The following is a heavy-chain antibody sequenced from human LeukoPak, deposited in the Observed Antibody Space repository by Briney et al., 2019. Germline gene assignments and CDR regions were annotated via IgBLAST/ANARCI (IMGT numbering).Heavy chain of an antibody. D-gene: IGHD5-12*01. V-gene: IGHV6-1*01. CDR2: TYYRSKWYN. J-gene: IGHJ4*02. CDR3: ARGRQAFYSGYDFFDY. Sequence: SQTLSLTCAISGDSVSSNSAAWNWIRQSPSRGLEWLGRTYYRSKWYNDYAVSVKSRITINPDTSKNQFSLQLNSVTPEDTAVYYCARGRQAFYSGYDFFDYWGQGTLVTVSS. CDR1: GDSVSSNSAA.